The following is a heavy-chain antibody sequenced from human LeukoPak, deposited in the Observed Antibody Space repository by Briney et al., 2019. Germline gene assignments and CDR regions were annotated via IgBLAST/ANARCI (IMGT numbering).Heavy chain of an antibody. V-gene: IGHV3-30*18. CDR3: AKGVGYYDSSGPWYFDY. D-gene: IGHD3-22*01. Sequence: GGSLRLSCAASGFTFSSYGMHWVRQAPGKGLEWVAVISYDGSNKYYADSVKGRFTISRDNSKNTLYLQMNSLRAEDTAVYYCAKGVGYYDSSGPWYFDYWGQGTLVTVSS. CDR1: GFTFSSYG. J-gene: IGHJ4*02. CDR2: ISYDGSNK.